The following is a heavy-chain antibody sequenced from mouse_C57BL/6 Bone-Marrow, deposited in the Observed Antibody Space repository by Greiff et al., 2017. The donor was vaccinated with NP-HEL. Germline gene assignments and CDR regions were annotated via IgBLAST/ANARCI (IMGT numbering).Heavy chain of an antibody. Sequence: EVKVVESGGGLVKPGGSLKLSCAASGFTFSDYGMHWVRQAPEKGLEWVAYISSGSSTIYYADTVQGRFTISRDNAKNTLFLQMTSLRSEDTAMYYCAMRVRFYAMDYWGQGTSVTVSS. CDR1: GFTFSDYG. CDR3: AMRVRFYAMDY. J-gene: IGHJ4*01. V-gene: IGHV5-17*01. D-gene: IGHD1-1*01. CDR2: ISSGSSTI.